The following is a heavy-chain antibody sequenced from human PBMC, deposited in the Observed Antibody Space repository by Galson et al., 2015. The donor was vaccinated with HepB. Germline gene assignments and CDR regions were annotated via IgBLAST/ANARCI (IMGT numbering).Heavy chain of an antibody. J-gene: IGHJ6*02. V-gene: IGHV5-51*01. Sequence: QSGAEVKKPGESLKISCKSSGYSFTSYWIGWVRQMPGKGLEWMGIIYPGDSDTRYSPSFQGQVTISADKSISTAYLQWSSLKASDTAMYYCARQLADAMVRGYYYYVMDVWGQGTTVTVSS. CDR2: IYPGDSDT. CDR3: ARQLADAMVRGYYYYVMDV. D-gene: IGHD3-10*01. CDR1: GYSFTSYW.